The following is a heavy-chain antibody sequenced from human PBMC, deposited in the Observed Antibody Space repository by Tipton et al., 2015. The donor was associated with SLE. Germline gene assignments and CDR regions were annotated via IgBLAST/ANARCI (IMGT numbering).Heavy chain of an antibody. V-gene: IGHV4-4*08. J-gene: IGHJ4*02. CDR3: ATLSAGQSTTGH. Sequence: LRLSCTVSGGSISSSYWSWIRQPPGKGLEWIGYIYTSGSTNYNPSLKSRVTISVDTSKNQFSLKLSSVTAADTAVYYCATLSAGQSTTGHWGQGTLVTVSS. CDR2: IYTSGST. CDR1: GGSISSSY. D-gene: IGHD4-17*01.